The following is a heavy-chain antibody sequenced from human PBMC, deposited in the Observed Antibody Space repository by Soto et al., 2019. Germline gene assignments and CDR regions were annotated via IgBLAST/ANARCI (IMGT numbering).Heavy chain of an antibody. Sequence: GWSLRLSCSGSGFTVSSFGMHWVRQAPGKGLEHVSTLSSNGIGTYYADSVKGRFTFSRDTSKNTLYLQMSSLRTEDTAVYYCVKDMGQAAVGIRYPSGLDVLGPEIPVTVYS. CDR2: LSSNGIGT. V-gene: IGHV3-64D*06. CDR1: GFTVSSFG. J-gene: IGHJ6*02. CDR3: VKDMGQAAVGIRYPSGLDV. D-gene: IGHD6-13*01.